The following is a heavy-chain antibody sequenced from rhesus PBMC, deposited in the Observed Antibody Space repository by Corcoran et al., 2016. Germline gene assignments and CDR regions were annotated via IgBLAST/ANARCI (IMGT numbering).Heavy chain of an antibody. D-gene: IGHD6-31*01. V-gene: IGHV4S7*01. CDR1: GGSISGGYS. J-gene: IGHJ4*01. CDR3: ARFAGSGWPFDY. Sequence: QVHLQESGPGLVKPSETLSLTCAVSGGSISGGYSWGWIRQHPRKGLEWIGNIYGYSATTYYNSSLESRVTISKDTSKNQFSLKLTSVTAADTAVYYCARFAGSGWPFDYWGQGVLVTVSS. CDR2: IYGYSATT.